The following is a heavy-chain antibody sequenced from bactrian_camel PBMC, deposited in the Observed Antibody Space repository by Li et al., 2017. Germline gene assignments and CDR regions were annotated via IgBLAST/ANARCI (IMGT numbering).Heavy chain of an antibody. CDR2: IGGDASQ. CDR1: GYRVSDYC. J-gene: IGHJ4*01. CDR3: AADGIPGMTAIQPLGVYEYNY. V-gene: IGHV3S55*01. Sequence: HVQLVESGGGSVQAGGSLRLSCTLSGYRVSDYCVGWFRQPPGKEREGVGAIGGDASQFYADSVKGRFTIYRDNAKNTLYLQMNSLKPEDTAMYYCAADGIPGMTAIQPLGVYEYNYWGQGTQVTVS. D-gene: IGHD3*01.